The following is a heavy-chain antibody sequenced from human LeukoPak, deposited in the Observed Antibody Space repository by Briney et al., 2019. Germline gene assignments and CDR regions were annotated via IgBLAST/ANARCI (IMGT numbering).Heavy chain of an antibody. D-gene: IGHD6-13*01. Sequence: SQTLSLTCTISGDRVSSNSAAWNWIRQSPSRGLEWLGRTYYRSKWYNDYAVSVKSRITINPDTSKNQFPLQLNSVTPEDTAVYYCARETYSSSWYAVDYWVQGTLVSVSS. V-gene: IGHV6-1*01. CDR2: TYYRSKWYN. CDR3: ARETYSSSWYAVDY. J-gene: IGHJ4*02. CDR1: GDRVSSNSAA.